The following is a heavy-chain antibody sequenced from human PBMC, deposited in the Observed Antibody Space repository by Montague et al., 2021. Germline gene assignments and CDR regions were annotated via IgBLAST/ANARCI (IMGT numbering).Heavy chain of an antibody. CDR3: ARGGLRNYYYYMYV. D-gene: IGHD3-16*01. Sequence: SLRLSCAASGFTFRSYWMHWVRQAPGKGLVWVSRIKSDGLIAIYADSVKGRFTISRDNAKDTLHLQMNSLRAEDTATYYCARGGLRNYYYYMYVWGKGTTVTVSS. CDR1: GFTFRSYW. J-gene: IGHJ6*03. CDR2: IKSDGLIA. V-gene: IGHV3-74*01.